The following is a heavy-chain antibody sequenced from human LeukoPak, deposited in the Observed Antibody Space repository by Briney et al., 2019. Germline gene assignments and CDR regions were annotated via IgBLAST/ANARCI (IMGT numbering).Heavy chain of an antibody. J-gene: IGHJ5*02. CDR1: GASISSHY. CDR2: IYYSGST. CDR3: PRYSANWFDP. D-gene: IGHD2-21*01. Sequence: SETLSLTCTVSGASISSHYWSWIRQPPGKGLEWIAYIYYSGSTNYNPSLKSRVTISLDTSKNQFSLKLTPVTAADTAVYHCPRYSANWFDPWGQGTLVTVSS. V-gene: IGHV4-59*11.